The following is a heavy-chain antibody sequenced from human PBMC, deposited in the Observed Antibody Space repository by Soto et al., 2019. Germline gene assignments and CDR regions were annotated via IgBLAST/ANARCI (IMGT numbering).Heavy chain of an antibody. CDR1: GGSISSSSYY. J-gene: IGHJ4*02. V-gene: IGHV4-39*01. CDR3: ARPWEWAPYVN. Sequence: QLQLQESGPGLVKPSETLSLTCTVSGGSISSSSYYWGWIRQPPGKGLEWIGSIYYSGSTYYNPSLKSRVTISVDTSKNQFSLKLSSVTAADTAVYYCARPWEWAPYVNWGQGTLVTVSS. CDR2: IYYSGST. D-gene: IGHD1-26*01.